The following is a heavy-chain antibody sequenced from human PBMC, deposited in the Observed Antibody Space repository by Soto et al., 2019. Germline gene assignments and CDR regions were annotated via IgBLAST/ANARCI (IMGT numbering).Heavy chain of an antibody. CDR1: GYTFTHHY. Sequence: GASVKVSCKASGYTFTHHYIHWVRQAPGQGLDWVGVINPSGGRTNYAQKLQGRVTMTGDTSTRTAYMELSSLRSEDTAVYYCARCWYYDSPAAFDIWGQGTMVTVSS. D-gene: IGHD3-22*01. CDR2: INPSGGRT. J-gene: IGHJ3*02. CDR3: ARCWYYDSPAAFDI. V-gene: IGHV1-46*01.